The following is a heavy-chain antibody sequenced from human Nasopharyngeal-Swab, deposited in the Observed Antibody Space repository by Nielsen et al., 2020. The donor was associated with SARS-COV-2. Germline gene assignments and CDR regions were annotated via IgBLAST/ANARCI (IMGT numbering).Heavy chain of an antibody. J-gene: IGHJ4*02. CDR2: ISYHGSNK. V-gene: IGHV3-30*03. D-gene: IGHD3-3*01. Sequence: GESLKISFAASGFSFSNYGMHWVRQAPGKGLEWVATISYHGSNKYYADSVEGRFTISRDNSDNTLYLQMNSLRTEDTAVYYCASGGYDFWSGYPSDYWGLGTLVTVSS. CDR1: GFSFSNYG. CDR3: ASGGYDFWSGYPSDY.